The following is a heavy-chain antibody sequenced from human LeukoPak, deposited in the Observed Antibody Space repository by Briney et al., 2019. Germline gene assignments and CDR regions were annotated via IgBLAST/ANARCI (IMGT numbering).Heavy chain of an antibody. CDR2: INHSGST. CDR3: AGQLGYCSGGSCFWFDP. J-gene: IGHJ5*02. CDR1: GGSFSGYY. V-gene: IGHV4-34*01. Sequence: TSETLSLTCTVYGGSFSGYYWSWIRQPPGKGLEWIGEINHSGSTNYNPSLKSRVTISVDTSKNQFSLKLSSVTAADTAVYYCAGQLGYCSGGSCFWFDPWGQGTLVTVSS. D-gene: IGHD2-15*01.